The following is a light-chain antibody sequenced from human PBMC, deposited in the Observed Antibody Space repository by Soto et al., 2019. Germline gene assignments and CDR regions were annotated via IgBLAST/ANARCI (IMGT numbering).Light chain of an antibody. Sequence: QSALTQPPSVSGTPGQRVSISCTGSSTNIGGGYYVHWYLQLPGTAPKLLLNGKDNRPSWVADRYSVSRSGTSASLAITGLQAEDEEVNYCQCSDNSPGANVLFGGGTKLTVL. CDR1: STNIGGGYY. CDR2: GKD. J-gene: IGLJ2*01. V-gene: IGLV1-40*01. CDR3: QCSDNSPGANVL.